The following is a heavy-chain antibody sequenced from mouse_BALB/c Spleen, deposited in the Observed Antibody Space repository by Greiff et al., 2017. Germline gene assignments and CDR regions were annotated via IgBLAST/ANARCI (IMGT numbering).Heavy chain of an antibody. CDR1: GFTFSSYA. J-gene: IGHJ2*01. CDR2: ISSGGSYT. CDR3: ARGNPYYFDY. V-gene: IGHV5-9-3*01. Sequence: EVQVVESGGGLVKPGGSLKLSCAASGFTFSSYAMSWVRQTPEKRLEWVATISSGGSYTYYPDSVKGRFTISRDNAKNTLYLQMSSLRSEDTAMYYCARGNPYYFDYWGQGTTLTVAS.